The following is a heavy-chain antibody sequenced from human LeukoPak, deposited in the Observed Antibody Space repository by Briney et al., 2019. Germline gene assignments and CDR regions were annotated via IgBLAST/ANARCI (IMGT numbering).Heavy chain of an antibody. D-gene: IGHD1-26*01. CDR1: GFTFDDYA. Sequence: PGGSLRLSCAASGFTFDDYAMHRVRQAPGKGLEWVSGISWNSGSIGYADSVKGRFTISRDNAKNSLYLQMNSLRAEDMALYYCAKGVGANYYYYYYMDVWGKGTTVTVSS. CDR3: AKGVGANYYYYYYMDV. CDR2: ISWNSGSI. J-gene: IGHJ6*03. V-gene: IGHV3-9*03.